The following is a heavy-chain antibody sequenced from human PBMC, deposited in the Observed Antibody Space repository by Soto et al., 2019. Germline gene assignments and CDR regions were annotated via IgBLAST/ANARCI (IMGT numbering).Heavy chain of an antibody. CDR2: IYYTGSA. Sequence: SETLSLTCTVSGASVSIEDYYWSWIRQPPGQGPEWIAYIYYTGSAYYNPSLRSRVSMSVDTSRNQFSLMLTSVIAADTAVYYCARYKMGGSGSYYNAWFDPWGQGLLVTVSS. J-gene: IGHJ5*02. V-gene: IGHV4-30-4*01. D-gene: IGHD3-10*01. CDR1: GASVSIEDYY. CDR3: ARYKMGGSGSYYNAWFDP.